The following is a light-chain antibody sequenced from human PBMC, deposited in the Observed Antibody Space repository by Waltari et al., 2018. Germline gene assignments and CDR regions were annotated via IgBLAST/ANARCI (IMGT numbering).Light chain of an antibody. J-gene: IGLJ2*01. CDR3: CSFTATHTLL. V-gene: IGLV2-14*03. CDR1: NNDVRPSKF. CDR2: DVT. Sequence: QSALTQPASVSGSPGQSITLPSTGTNNDVRPSKFLPWYQQHPGRAPQLMLYDVTERPSGISYRFSGSKSANTASLTISGLLPEDEAIYYCCSFTATHTLLFGGGTTVTVL.